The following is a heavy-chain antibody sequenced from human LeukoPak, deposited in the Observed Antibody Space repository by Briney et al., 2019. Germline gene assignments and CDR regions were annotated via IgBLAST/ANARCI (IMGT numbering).Heavy chain of an antibody. D-gene: IGHD2-2*01. V-gene: IGHV3-74*01. CDR2: INSDGSST. J-gene: IGHJ4*02. CDR3: AKDGITEKYCSSTSCYPDY. CDR1: GFTFSSYW. Sequence: GGSLRLSCAASGFTFSSYWMHWVRQAPGKGLVWVSHINSDGSSTSYADSVKGRFTISRDNAKNTLDLQMNSLRVDDTAVYYCAKDGITEKYCSSTSCYPDYWGQGTLVTVSS.